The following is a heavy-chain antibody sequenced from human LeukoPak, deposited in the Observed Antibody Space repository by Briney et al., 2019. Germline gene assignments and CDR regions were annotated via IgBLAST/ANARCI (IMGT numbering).Heavy chain of an antibody. CDR3: ARVAIAAAGTGYFDY. CDR1: GYSISSGYY. CDR2: IYHSGST. J-gene: IGHJ4*02. V-gene: IGHV4-38-2*02. D-gene: IGHD6-13*01. Sequence: SETLSLTCTVSGYSISSGYYWGWIRQPPGKGLEWIGSIYHSGSTYYNPSLKSRVTISVDTSKNQFSLKLSSVTAADTAVYYCARVAIAAAGTGYFDYWGQGTLVTVSS.